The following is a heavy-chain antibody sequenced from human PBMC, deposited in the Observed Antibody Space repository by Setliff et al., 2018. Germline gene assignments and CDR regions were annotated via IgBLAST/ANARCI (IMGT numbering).Heavy chain of an antibody. CDR3: ARDVFPYHYEGAFDI. Sequence: ASVKVSCKASGYTFTSHYMHWVRQAPGLGLEWMGTINPSSGRTSYAQKFQGRVTMTRDTSTSTVYIDMSSLRSEDTAVYYCARDVFPYHYEGAFDIWGQGTMVT. V-gene: IGHV1-46*01. D-gene: IGHD3-22*01. CDR1: GYTFTSHY. J-gene: IGHJ3*02. CDR2: INPSSGRT.